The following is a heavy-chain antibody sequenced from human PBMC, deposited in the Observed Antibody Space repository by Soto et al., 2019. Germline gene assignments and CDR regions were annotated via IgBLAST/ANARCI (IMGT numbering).Heavy chain of an antibody. D-gene: IGHD3-22*01. CDR2: INPSGGST. CDR3: GRRHYYDSSGYSNAFDI. Sequence: ASVKVSCKASGYTFTSYYMHWVRQAPGQGLEWMGIINPSGGSTSYAQKFQGRVTMTRDTSTSTVYMELSSLRSEDTAVYYCGRRHYYDSSGYSNAFDIWGQGTMVTVSS. V-gene: IGHV1-46*01. J-gene: IGHJ3*02. CDR1: GYTFTSYY.